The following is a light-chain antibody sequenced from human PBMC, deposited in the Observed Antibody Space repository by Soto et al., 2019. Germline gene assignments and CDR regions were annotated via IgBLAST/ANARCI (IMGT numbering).Light chain of an antibody. J-gene: IGKJ5*01. CDR1: QSISSY. CDR3: QQSYNIPRT. CDR2: AAS. Sequence: DFQMAQSPSSLSASIGDRVTITCRASQSISSYLSWYQQKPGKAPKLLIYAASSLQSGVPSRFSGSGSGTDFTLTISSLHPEDFATYYCQQSYNIPRTFGQGTRLEIK. V-gene: IGKV1-39*01.